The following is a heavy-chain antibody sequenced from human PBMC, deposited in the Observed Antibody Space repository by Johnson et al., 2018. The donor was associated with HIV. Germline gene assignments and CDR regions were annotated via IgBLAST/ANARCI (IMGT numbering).Heavy chain of an antibody. J-gene: IGHJ3*02. D-gene: IGHD5-18*01. CDR3: ARDGRDLVTRGAFDI. CDR1: GFTVSANY. Sequence: EQLVESGGGVVQPGGSLRLSCAASGFTVSANYMTWVRQAPGKGLEWVSLIFSVGNTYYADSVKGRFTISRDNSNNMVYLQMDSLRPEDTAVYYCARDGRDLVTRGAFDIWGQGTVVTVSS. CDR2: IFSVGNT. V-gene: IGHV3-66*02.